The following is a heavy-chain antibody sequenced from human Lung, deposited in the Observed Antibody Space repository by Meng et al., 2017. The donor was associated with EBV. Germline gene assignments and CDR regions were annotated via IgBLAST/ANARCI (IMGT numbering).Heavy chain of an antibody. CDR3: AKAGETLGWYNWFDP. CDR1: GFTFSSYA. D-gene: IGHD3-10*01. V-gene: IGHV3-23*04. J-gene: IGHJ5*02. Sequence: RLGEAGRRWEQRGGSRRLSCAASGFTFSSYAMSWGRQVQGKGLEWVSAIRGSGGSTYYADSVKGRFTISRDNSKNTLYLQMNSLRAEDTAVYYCAKAGETLGWYNWFDPWGQGTLVTVSS. CDR2: IRGSGGST.